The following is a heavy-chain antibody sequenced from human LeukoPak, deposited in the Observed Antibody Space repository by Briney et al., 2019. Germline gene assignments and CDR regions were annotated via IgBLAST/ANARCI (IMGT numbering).Heavy chain of an antibody. V-gene: IGHV3-7*01. CDR3: ARSQSPYTVNTFDY. CDR1: GFTFSYHW. J-gene: IGHJ4*02. D-gene: IGHD4-17*01. Sequence: GGSLTLSCAASGFTFSYHWMTWVRQAPGKGLEWVANIKNDGTVKNYVDSVKGRFTISRDNAKNSLYLQMNSLRAEDTGVYYCARSQSPYTVNTFDYWGQGTLVTVSS. CDR2: IKNDGTVK.